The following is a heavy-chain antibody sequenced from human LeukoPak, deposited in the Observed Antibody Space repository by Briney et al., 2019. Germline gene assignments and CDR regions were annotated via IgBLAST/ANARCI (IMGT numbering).Heavy chain of an antibody. V-gene: IGHV1-2*02. Sequence: ASVKVSCKASGYIFTGYYIYWVRQAPGQGLEWMGWINPNTGGTNYAPKYQGRVTLTRDTSISTVYMEVSSLTSDDTAVYYCARDSGAYWGQGTLVTVSS. CDR3: ARDSGAY. J-gene: IGHJ4*02. D-gene: IGHD6-19*01. CDR1: GYIFTGYY. CDR2: INPNTGGT.